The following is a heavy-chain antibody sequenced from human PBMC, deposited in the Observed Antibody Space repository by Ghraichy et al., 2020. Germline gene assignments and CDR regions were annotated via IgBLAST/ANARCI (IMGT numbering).Heavy chain of an antibody. J-gene: IGHJ4*02. Sequence: GGSLRLSCAASGFTFSTYAMSWVRQAPGKGPEWVSAIGNSGGSTYYADSVKGRFTISRDNSKNTLYLQLHSLRAEDTAVYYCAFYGVRTSPGVYWGQGTLVTVSS. CDR2: IGNSGGST. V-gene: IGHV3-23*01. CDR3: AFYGVRTSPGVY. D-gene: IGHD2/OR15-2a*01. CDR1: GFTFSTYA.